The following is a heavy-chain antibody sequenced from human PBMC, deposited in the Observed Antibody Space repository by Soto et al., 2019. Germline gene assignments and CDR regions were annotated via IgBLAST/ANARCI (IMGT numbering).Heavy chain of an antibody. CDR3: ARACSSNSCYDVFDY. CDR2: IYTSGST. J-gene: IGHJ4*02. CDR1: GGSISSYY. Sequence: SETLSLTCTVSGGSISSYYCSWIRQPAGKGLEWIGRIYTSGSTNYNPSLKSRVTMSVDTSKNQFSLKLSSVTAADTAVYYCARACSSNSCYDVFDYWGQGTLVTVSS. D-gene: IGHD2-2*01. V-gene: IGHV4-4*07.